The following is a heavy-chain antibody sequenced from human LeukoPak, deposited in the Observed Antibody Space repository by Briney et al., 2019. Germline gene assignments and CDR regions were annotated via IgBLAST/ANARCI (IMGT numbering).Heavy chain of an antibody. D-gene: IGHD2-15*01. CDR2: INPADYVT. V-gene: IGHV5-51*01. CDR3: ARRYCSGGTCYYFDY. Sequence: GESLKISCEASGYSFSSHGIVWVRQMPGKSLEWRGIINPADYVTMYSPSFQGQVTISADKSITTASLQWSSLKASDTAMYYCARRYCSGGTCYYFDYWGQGALVTVSS. J-gene: IGHJ4*02. CDR1: GYSFSSHG.